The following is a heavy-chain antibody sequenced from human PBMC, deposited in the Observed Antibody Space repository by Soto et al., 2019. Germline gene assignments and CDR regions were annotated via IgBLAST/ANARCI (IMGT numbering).Heavy chain of an antibody. V-gene: IGHV3-23*01. CDR1: GFTFTNNA. Sequence: EVQLLESGGGLVQPGGSLRLSCVASGFTFTNNAMNWVRQAPGKGLEWVSVISGSGGSTYYADSVKGRFTISRDNSKNTLYLQMNSLRAEDTAVYYCAKDRVVVVAVFDYWGQGTLVTVSS. J-gene: IGHJ4*02. CDR3: AKDRVVVVAVFDY. CDR2: ISGSGGST. D-gene: IGHD2-15*01.